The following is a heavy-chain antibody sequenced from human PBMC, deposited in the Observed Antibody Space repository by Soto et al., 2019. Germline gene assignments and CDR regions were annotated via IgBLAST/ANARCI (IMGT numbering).Heavy chain of an antibody. CDR1: GGSISSSNW. CDR2: IYHSGST. D-gene: IGHD3-22*01. J-gene: IGHJ4*02. Sequence: QVQLQESGPGLVKPSGTLSLTCAVSGGSISSSNWWSWVRQPPGKGLEWIGEIYHSGSTNYNPSLKSRVTILVDKSKNQCSRKLSSVSAADTDVYYCARSRYDSGGYYLGTRAGPFDFWGQGTLVTVSS. V-gene: IGHV4-4*02. CDR3: ARSRYDSGGYYLGTRAGPFDF.